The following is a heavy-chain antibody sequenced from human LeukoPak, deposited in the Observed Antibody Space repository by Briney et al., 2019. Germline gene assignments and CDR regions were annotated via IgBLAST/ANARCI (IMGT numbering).Heavy chain of an antibody. CDR3: ARQGGYDSLDY. CDR2: IYYSGST. J-gene: IGHJ4*02. V-gene: IGHV4-59*08. Sequence: PSETLSLTCTVSGGSISGYYWSWIRQPPGKGLEWIGYIYYSGSTNYNPSLKSRVTISVDTSKNQFSLKLSSVTAADTAVYYCARQGGYDSLDYWGQGTLVTVSS. CDR1: GGSISGYY. D-gene: IGHD5-12*01.